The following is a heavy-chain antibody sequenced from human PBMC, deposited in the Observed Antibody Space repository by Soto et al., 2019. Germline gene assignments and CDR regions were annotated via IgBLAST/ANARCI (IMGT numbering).Heavy chain of an antibody. V-gene: IGHV3-21*01. J-gene: IGHJ4*02. CDR1: GFTFSSSN. CDR2: ITTSSSYM. Sequence: PGGSLRLSCAASGFTFSSSNMNWVRQAPGKGLEWVSSITTSSSYMYYADSMKGRFTISRDNAKNSLYLQMNSLRAEDTAVYYCARDLSSSSSCLDSWGQGTLVTVSS. D-gene: IGHD6-13*01. CDR3: ARDLSSSSSCLDS.